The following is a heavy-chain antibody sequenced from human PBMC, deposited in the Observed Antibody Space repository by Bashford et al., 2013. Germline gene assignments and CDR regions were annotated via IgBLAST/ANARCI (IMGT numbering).Heavy chain of an antibody. CDR3: ARRGNDDSIWGTFHRGSLDY. Sequence: WVRQMPGNGPEWMAIMHPGTSDIRYSPSFQGQVTFSADKSINTVYLEWSSLKASDTAMYYCARRGNDDSIWGTFHRGSLDYWGQGTLVTVSS. CDR2: MHPGTSDI. D-gene: IGHD3-16*01. J-gene: IGHJ4*02. V-gene: IGHV5-51*01.